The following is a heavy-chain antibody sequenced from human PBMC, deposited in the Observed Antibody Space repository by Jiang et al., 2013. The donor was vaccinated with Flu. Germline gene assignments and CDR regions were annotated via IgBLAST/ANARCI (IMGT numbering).Heavy chain of an antibody. D-gene: IGHD6-19*01. CDR2: IYYSGST. V-gene: IGHV4-39*07. CDR3: ATYRPYSSDLNY. Sequence: PGLVKPSETLSLTCTVSGGSISSSSYYWGWIRQPPGKGLEWIGSIYYSGSTNYNPSLESRVAISVDTSKNQFSLKLNSVAAADTAIYYCATYRPYSSDLNYWGQGALVTVSS. CDR1: GGSISSSSYY. J-gene: IGHJ4*02.